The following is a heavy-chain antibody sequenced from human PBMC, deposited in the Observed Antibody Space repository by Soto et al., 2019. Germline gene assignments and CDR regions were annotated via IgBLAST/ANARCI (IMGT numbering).Heavy chain of an antibody. CDR3: AKDHFNGNGVLDCFDV. D-gene: IGHD2-8*02. CDR2: IGSSDI. Sequence: RLSCAAAGFNFNIHAMSWVRQAPGKGREWVSTIGSSDIYYADSVKGRFTISRDNAKSMLFLQMNSLRAGDTAIYYCAKDHFNGNGVLDCFDVSGPATMLTVSS. J-gene: IGHJ3*01. V-gene: IGHV3-23*01. CDR1: GFNFNIHA.